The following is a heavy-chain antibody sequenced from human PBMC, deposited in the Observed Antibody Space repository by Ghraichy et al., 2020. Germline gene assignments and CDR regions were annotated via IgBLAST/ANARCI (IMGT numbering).Heavy chain of an antibody. D-gene: IGHD4-23*01. CDR3: ARGSHGGNFAGSWYDYGLDV. CDR1: GGSFSGYY. J-gene: IGHJ6*02. CDR2: ISHTGGT. Sequence: GSLRLSCAVYGGSFSGYYWNWIRQPPGKGLEWIAEISHTGGTDYNPSLMGRATISRGTSKNQFSLALTSLTAADTAVYFCARGSHGGNFAGSWYDYGLDVWGQGTTVTVSS. V-gene: IGHV4-34*01.